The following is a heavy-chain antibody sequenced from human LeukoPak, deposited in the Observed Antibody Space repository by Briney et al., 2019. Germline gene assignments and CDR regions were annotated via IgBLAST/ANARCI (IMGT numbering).Heavy chain of an antibody. D-gene: IGHD2-2*02. CDR2: IYTSGST. CDR3: ARYCSSTSCYTAFDI. J-gene: IGHJ3*02. V-gene: IGHV4-61*02. Sequence: SETLSLTCTVSGGSISSGSYYWSWIRQPAGKGLEWIGRIYTSGSTNYNPSLKSRVTISVDTSKNQFSLKLSSVTAADTAVYYCARYCSSTSCYTAFDIWGQGTMVTVSS. CDR1: GGSISSGSYY.